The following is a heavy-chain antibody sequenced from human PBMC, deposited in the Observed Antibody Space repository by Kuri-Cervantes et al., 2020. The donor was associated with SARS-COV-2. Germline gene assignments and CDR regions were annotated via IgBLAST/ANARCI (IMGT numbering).Heavy chain of an antibody. D-gene: IGHD3-3*01. CDR1: GFTFSSYG. CDR3: ATEGGIDDPFDY. Sequence: LSLTCAASGFTFSSYGMHWVRQAPGKGLEWVAVIWYDGSNKYYADSVKGRFTISRDNSKNTLYLQMNSLRAEDMAVYYCATEGGIDDPFDYWGQGTLVTVSS. J-gene: IGHJ4*02. CDR2: IWYDGSNK. V-gene: IGHV3-33*01.